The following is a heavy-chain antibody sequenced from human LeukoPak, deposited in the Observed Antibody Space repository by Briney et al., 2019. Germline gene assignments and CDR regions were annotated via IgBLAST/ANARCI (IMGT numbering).Heavy chain of an antibody. CDR1: GYSFTSYW. J-gene: IGHJ4*02. CDR2: IYPGDSDT. CDR3: ARHVYKSAAAGSWYFDY. V-gene: IGHV5-51*01. Sequence: GGSLKISCKGSGYSFTSYWIGWVRQMPGKGLEWMGIIYPGDSDTRYSPSFQGQVTISADKSISTAYLQWSSLKASDTAMYYCARHVYKSAAAGSWYFDYWGQGTLVTVSS. D-gene: IGHD6-13*01.